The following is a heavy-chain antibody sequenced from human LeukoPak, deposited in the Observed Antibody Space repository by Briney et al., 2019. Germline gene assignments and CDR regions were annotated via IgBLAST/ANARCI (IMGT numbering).Heavy chain of an antibody. D-gene: IGHD3-9*01. J-gene: IGHJ4*02. V-gene: IGHV3-23*01. Sequence: GGSLRLSCAASGITFSSYAMSWVRQAPGKGLEWVSAISGSGGSTYYADSVKGRFTISRDNSKNTLYLQMNSLRAEDTAVYYCAKDMYYDIFFDYWGQGTLVTVSS. CDR3: AKDMYYDIFFDY. CDR1: GITFSSYA. CDR2: ISGSGGST.